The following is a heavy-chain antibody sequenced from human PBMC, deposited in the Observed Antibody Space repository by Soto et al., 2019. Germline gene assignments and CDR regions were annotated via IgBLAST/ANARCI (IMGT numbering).Heavy chain of an antibody. D-gene: IGHD3-10*01. CDR3: ARGGRSLLWFGDILFDI. CDR2: IYYSGST. Sequence: SETLSLTYTVSGGSISSGGYYWSWIRQHPGKGLEWIGYIYYSGSTYYNPSLKSRVTISVDTSKNQFSLKLSSVTAADTAVYYCARGGRSLLWFGDILFDIWGKGTMVTVSS. V-gene: IGHV4-31*03. J-gene: IGHJ3*02. CDR1: GGSISSGGYY.